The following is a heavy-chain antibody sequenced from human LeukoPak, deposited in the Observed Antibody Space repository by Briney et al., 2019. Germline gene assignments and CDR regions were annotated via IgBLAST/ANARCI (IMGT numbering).Heavy chain of an antibody. V-gene: IGHV1-18*01. CDR2: ISAYNGNT. Sequence: GASVKVSCKASGYTFTSYGISWVRQAPGQGLEWMGWISAYNGNTNYAQKLQGRVTMTTDTSTSTAYMELRSLRSDDTAVYYCARGRYGYCSGGSCPTELDYWGQGTLVTVSS. D-gene: IGHD2-15*01. CDR3: ARGRYGYCSGGSCPTELDY. CDR1: GYTFTSYG. J-gene: IGHJ4*02.